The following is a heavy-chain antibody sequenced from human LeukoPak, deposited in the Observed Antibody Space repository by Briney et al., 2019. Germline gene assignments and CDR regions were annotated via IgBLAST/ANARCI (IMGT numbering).Heavy chain of an antibody. J-gene: IGHJ4*02. CDR1: GGTFSSYA. D-gene: IGHD2-15*01. CDR3: ARDCSGGSCYNIH. CDR2: IIPILGIA. Sequence: SVKVSCKASGGTFSSYAISWVRQAPGQGLVWMGRIIPILGIANYAQKFQGRVTITADKSTSTAYMELSSLRSEDTAVYYCARDCSGGSCYNIHWGQGTLVTVSS. V-gene: IGHV1-69*04.